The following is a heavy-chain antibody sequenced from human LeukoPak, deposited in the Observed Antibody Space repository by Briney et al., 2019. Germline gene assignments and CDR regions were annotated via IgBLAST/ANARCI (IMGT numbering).Heavy chain of an antibody. Sequence: ASVKVSCKASGYTFTGYYMHWVRQAPGQGLEWMGWINPNSGGTNYAQKFQGRVTMTRDTSISTAYMELSRLRSDDTAVYYCARSPYSSSHFFDYWSQGTLVTVSS. V-gene: IGHV1-2*02. CDR2: INPNSGGT. D-gene: IGHD6-13*01. CDR1: GYTFTGYY. CDR3: ARSPYSSSHFFDY. J-gene: IGHJ4*02.